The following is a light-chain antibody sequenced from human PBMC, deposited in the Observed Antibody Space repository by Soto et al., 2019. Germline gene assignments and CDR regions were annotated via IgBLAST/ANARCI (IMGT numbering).Light chain of an antibody. J-gene: IGLJ2*01. CDR3: SSYAGSNNLGV. CDR1: SSDAGGYNY. Sequence: QSALTQPPSASGSPGQSVTISCTGTSSDAGGYNYVSWYQQHPGRAPKLMIYEVSKRPSGVPDRFSGSKSGNTASLTVSGLQPEDEADYYCSSYAGSNNLGVFGGGTQLTVL. CDR2: EVS. V-gene: IGLV2-8*01.